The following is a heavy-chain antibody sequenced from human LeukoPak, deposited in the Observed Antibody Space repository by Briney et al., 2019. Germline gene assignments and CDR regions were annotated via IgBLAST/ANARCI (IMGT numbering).Heavy chain of an antibody. D-gene: IGHD6-6*01. J-gene: IGHJ5*02. V-gene: IGHV1-2*02. Sequence: VASVKVSCKASGYTFTDYYIHWVRQAPGQGLEWMGWINPNSGGTNSAQKFQGRVTMTRDTSISTAYMDLSRLRSDDTAVYYCAREAPYSTSSDWFDPWGQGTLVTVSS. CDR2: INPNSGGT. CDR1: GYTFTDYY. CDR3: AREAPYSTSSDWFDP.